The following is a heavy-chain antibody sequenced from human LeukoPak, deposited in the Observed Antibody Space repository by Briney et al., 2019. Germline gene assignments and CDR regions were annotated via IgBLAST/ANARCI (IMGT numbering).Heavy chain of an antibody. Sequence: GGSLRLSCAASGFTFSSYDMSWVRQAPGKGLVWVSRINNDGRNTRYADSVKGRFTISRDNAKNTLFLQMDSLRAEDTAVYYCTKSGYGGNWFDPWGQGTLVTVSA. V-gene: IGHV3-74*01. CDR2: INNDGRNT. CDR3: TKSGYGGNWFDP. D-gene: IGHD4-23*01. J-gene: IGHJ5*02. CDR1: GFTFSSYD.